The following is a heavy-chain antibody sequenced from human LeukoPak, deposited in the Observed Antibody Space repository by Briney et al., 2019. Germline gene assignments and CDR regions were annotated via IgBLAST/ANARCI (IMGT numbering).Heavy chain of an antibody. CDR2: IYHSGRT. D-gene: IGHD3-22*01. CDR1: GYSISSGYY. Sequence: SETLSLTCTVSGYSISSGYYWGWIRQPPGKGLEWIGSIYHSGRTFYNPSLKSRVTISVDTSKNQFSLKLTSVTAADTAVYYCAKASRSIKVVLITTSYYFDYWGQGTLVTVSS. V-gene: IGHV4-38-2*02. CDR3: AKASRSIKVVLITTSYYFDY. J-gene: IGHJ4*02.